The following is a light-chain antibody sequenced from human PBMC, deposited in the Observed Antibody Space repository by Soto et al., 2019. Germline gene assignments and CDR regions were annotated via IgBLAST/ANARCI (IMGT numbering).Light chain of an antibody. Sequence: QSALTQPASVSGSPGQSIASSCTGTSSDVGGYIYVSWYQQQPGKAPKLVISDVSNRPSGVSDRFSGSKAGNTAFLTNSVLQTEDEADYYCASYTTSSTYVFRTGTKLTVL. V-gene: IGLV2-14*01. CDR2: DVS. J-gene: IGLJ1*01. CDR3: ASYTTSSTYV. CDR1: SSDVGGYIY.